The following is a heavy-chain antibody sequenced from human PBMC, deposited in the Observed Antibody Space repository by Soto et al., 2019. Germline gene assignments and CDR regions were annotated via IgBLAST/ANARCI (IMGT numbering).Heavy chain of an antibody. V-gene: IGHV3-48*01. D-gene: IGHD2-2*02. CDR2: ISSSSSTI. Sequence: GGSLRLSCAASGFTFSSYSMNWVRQAPGKGLEWVSYISSSSSTIYYADSVKGRFTISRDNAKNSLYLQMNSLRAEDTAVYYCARDLNTGRGPDAFDIWGQGTMVTVSS. CDR1: GFTFSSYS. J-gene: IGHJ3*02. CDR3: ARDLNTGRGPDAFDI.